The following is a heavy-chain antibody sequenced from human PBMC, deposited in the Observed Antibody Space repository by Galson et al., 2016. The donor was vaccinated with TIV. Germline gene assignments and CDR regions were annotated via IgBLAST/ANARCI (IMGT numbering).Heavy chain of an antibody. V-gene: IGHV3-66*02. CDR2: ISDGGNT. CDR1: GLSVSINY. Sequence: SLRLSCAASGLSVSINYMTWVRQAPGKGLEWVSLISDGGNTYYPDSVKGRFTISRDNSKNTLYLQMNSLRVEDAAVYYCARDRVVDATYYYYSYGMDFWGQGTAVTVSS. CDR3: ARDRVVDATYYYYSYGMDF. D-gene: IGHD2-15*01. J-gene: IGHJ6*02.